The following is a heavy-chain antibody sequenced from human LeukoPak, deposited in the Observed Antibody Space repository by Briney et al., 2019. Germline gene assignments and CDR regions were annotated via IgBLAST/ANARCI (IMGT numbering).Heavy chain of an antibody. V-gene: IGHV3-73*01. Sequence: GGSLRLSCEASGFTFSGSAVHWVRQASGKGLEWVGRMGGKGNNYATVSAASLKGRFTISRDDSKNTAYLQMNSLKTEDTAVYYCTRDYGGSTAMFDYWGQGTLVTVSS. CDR3: TRDYGGSTAMFDY. CDR2: MGGKGNNYAT. J-gene: IGHJ4*02. D-gene: IGHD4-23*01. CDR1: GFTFSGSA.